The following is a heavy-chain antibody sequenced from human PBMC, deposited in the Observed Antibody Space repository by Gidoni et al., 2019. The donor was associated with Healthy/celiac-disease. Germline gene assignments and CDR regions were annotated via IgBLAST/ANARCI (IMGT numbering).Heavy chain of an antibody. J-gene: IGHJ4*02. D-gene: IGHD3-22*01. CDR2: IKQDGREK. Sequence: EVQLVESGGGLVQPGGSLRLSCAASGFPFSSYWRGWVRQAPGKGLEWVANIKQDGREKYYVDSVKGRFTISRDNAKNSLYLQMNSLRAEDTAVYYCARGVYYYDSSGYYDYWGQGTLVTVSS. CDR1: GFPFSSYW. CDR3: ARGVYYYDSSGYYDY. V-gene: IGHV3-7*01.